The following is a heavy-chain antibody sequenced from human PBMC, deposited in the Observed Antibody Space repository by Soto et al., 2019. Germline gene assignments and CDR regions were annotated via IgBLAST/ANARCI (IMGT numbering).Heavy chain of an antibody. V-gene: IGHV4-34*01. J-gene: IGHJ4*02. CDR3: ARGKLSDYVWGTYRYHFDY. CDR2: INHSGST. CDR1: GGSFSGYY. D-gene: IGHD3-16*02. Sequence: PAQTLSVTCVFYGGSFSGYYWTWMCQHPGKGSEWIGEINHSGSTNYNPSLKSRVTISVDASKDQFSLKLSSVTAADTAVYYCARGKLSDYVWGTYRYHFDYWGQGTVVTVSS.